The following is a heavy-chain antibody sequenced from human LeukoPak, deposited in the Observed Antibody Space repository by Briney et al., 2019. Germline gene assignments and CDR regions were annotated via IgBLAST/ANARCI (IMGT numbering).Heavy chain of an antibody. CDR1: GYTFTGYY. D-gene: IGHD3-3*01. J-gene: IGHJ6*03. V-gene: IGHV1-18*04. CDR3: ARDEGYITILGTYYMDV. CDR2: ISAYNGNT. Sequence: ASVKVSCKASGYTFTGYYMHWVRQAPGQGLEWMGWISAYNGNTNYAQKLQGRVTMTTDTSTSTAYMELRSLRSDDTAVYYCARDEGYITILGTYYMDVWGKGTTVTVSS.